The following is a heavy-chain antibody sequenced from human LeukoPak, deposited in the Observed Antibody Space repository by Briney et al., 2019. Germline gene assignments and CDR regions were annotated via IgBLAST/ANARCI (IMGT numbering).Heavy chain of an antibody. CDR3: AREASDAFDI. J-gene: IGHJ3*02. Sequence: GGSLRLSCAASGFTFSNYWMHWVRQAPGKGLVWVSRINSDGSSTIYADSVKGRFTISRDNAKNTLYLQMNSLTAEDTAVYYCAREASDAFDIWGQGTMVTVSS. V-gene: IGHV3-74*01. CDR2: INSDGSST. CDR1: GFTFSNYW.